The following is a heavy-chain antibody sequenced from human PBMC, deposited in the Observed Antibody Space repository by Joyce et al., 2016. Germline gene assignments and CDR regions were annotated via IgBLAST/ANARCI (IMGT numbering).Heavy chain of an antibody. Sequence: EVQLLESGGGLVQPGGSLRLSCAASGFTFSSYAMNWVRQAPGKGLEWVSTSSINGGSTYYADSVKGRFTISRGNSKNTLYLQMNCLRAEDTAVYYCAREFRRTVTTYYFDYWGQGTLVTVST. CDR3: AREFRRTVTTYYFDY. CDR2: SSINGGST. CDR1: GFTFSSYA. V-gene: IGHV3-23*01. J-gene: IGHJ4*02. D-gene: IGHD4-17*01.